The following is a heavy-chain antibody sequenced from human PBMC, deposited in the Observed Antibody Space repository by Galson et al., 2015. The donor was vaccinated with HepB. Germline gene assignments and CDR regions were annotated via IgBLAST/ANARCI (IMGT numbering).Heavy chain of an antibody. J-gene: IGHJ4*02. Sequence: SLRLSCAASGFTFSTYGMHWVRQAPGKGLEWVAVISYDGSNQYYADSVKGRFTISRDNSKNTLYLQMNSLRTEDTAVYYCARGGYCSDGSCYPKFYPIDYWGQGTLVTVSS. V-gene: IGHV3-30*03. CDR3: ARGGYCSDGSCYPKFYPIDY. D-gene: IGHD2-15*01. CDR1: GFTFSTYG. CDR2: ISYDGSNQ.